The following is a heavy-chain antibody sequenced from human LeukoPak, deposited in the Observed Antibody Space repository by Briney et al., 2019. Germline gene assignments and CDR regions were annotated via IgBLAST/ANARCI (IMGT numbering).Heavy chain of an antibody. Sequence: GGSLRLSCAASGFSFSSYAMSWVRQAPGKGLDWVSFISAGGGTTYYADSVKGRFTISRDNAKNSLYLQMNSLRAEDTAVYYCARGRDYGSGCLDYWGQGTLVTVSS. D-gene: IGHD6-19*01. CDR2: ISAGGGTT. V-gene: IGHV3-23*01. J-gene: IGHJ4*02. CDR3: ARGRDYGSGCLDY. CDR1: GFSFSSYA.